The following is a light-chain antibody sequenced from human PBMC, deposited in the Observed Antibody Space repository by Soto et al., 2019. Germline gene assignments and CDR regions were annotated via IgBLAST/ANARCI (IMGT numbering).Light chain of an antibody. V-gene: IGKV3-20*01. CDR1: QSVSSSY. CDR2: GAS. CDR3: QQYGSSPQWT. Sequence: EIVLTQPPVTLSLSPGERATLSCRGIQSVSSSYLAWYQQKPGQAPRLLIYGASSRATGIPDRFSGSGSGTDFTLTISRLEPEDFAVYYCQQYGSSPQWTFGQGTKVDNK. J-gene: IGKJ1*01.